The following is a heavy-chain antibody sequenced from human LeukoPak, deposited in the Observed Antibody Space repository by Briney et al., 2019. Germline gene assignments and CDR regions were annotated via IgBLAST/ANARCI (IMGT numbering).Heavy chain of an antibody. Sequence: PGGSLRLSCAASGFTFSSSWMHWVRQAPGKGLVWVSRISDDGSTTTYADSEKGRFTVSRDNAKNTLHLQMNSLRAEDTAVYYCARAYSRNRFDPWGQGTLVTVSS. CDR2: ISDDGSTT. J-gene: IGHJ5*02. D-gene: IGHD5-12*01. V-gene: IGHV3-74*01. CDR3: ARAYSRNRFDP. CDR1: GFTFSSSW.